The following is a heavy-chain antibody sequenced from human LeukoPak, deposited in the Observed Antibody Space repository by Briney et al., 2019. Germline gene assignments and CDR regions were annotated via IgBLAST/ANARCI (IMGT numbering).Heavy chain of an antibody. CDR3: AKKAPRDDFWSGSTYYFDY. CDR2: ISGSGGST. CDR1: GFTFSSYA. J-gene: IGHJ4*02. D-gene: IGHD3-3*01. V-gene: IGHV3-23*01. Sequence: TGGSLRLSCAASGFTFSSYAMSWVRQAPGKGLEWVSAISGSGGSTYYADSVKGRFTISRDNSKNTLYLKMNSLRAEDTAVYYCAKKAPRDDFWSGSTYYFDYWGQGTLVTASS.